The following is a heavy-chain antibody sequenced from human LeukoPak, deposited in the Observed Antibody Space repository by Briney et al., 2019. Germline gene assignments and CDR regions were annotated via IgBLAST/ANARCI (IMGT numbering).Heavy chain of an antibody. V-gene: IGHV1-18*01. CDR2: ISAYNGST. J-gene: IGHJ6*03. Sequence: ASVKVSCKASGYTFTSYGISWVRQAPGQGLEWMGWISAYNGSTNYAQKLQGRVTMTTDTSTSTAYMELRSLRSDDTAVYYCARVPYSNYERHYYYYYMDVWGKGTTVTVSS. D-gene: IGHD4-11*01. CDR3: ARVPYSNYERHYYYYYMDV. CDR1: GYTFTSYG.